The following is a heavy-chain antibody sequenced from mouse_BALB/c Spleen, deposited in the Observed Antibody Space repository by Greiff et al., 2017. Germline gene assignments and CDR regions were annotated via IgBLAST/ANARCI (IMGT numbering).Heavy chain of an antibody. Sequence: EVKLMESGPDLVKPSQSLSLTCTVSGYSITSGYSWFWIRQFPGNQLEWMGYIHYSGSTNYNPNLKSRIPITLDTSKNQFFLQLNSVTTEDTATYDCARSGKIQGLYAMDYWGQGTSVTVSS. CDR2: IHYSGST. CDR1: GYSITSGYS. J-gene: IGHJ4*01. CDR3: ARSGKIQGLYAMDY. V-gene: IGHV3-1*02. D-gene: IGHD5-1-1*01.